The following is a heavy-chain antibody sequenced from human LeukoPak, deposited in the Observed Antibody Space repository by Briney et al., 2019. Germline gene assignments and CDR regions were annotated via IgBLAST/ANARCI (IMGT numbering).Heavy chain of an antibody. CDR2: ISAYNGNT. Sequence: ASVKVSCKASGYTFTSYGISWVRQAPGQGLEWMGWISAYNGNTNYAQKLQGRVTITTDESTSTAYMELSSLRSEDTAVYYCARSTVDSPYYYGSGTPAIDYWGQGTLVTVFS. D-gene: IGHD3-10*01. CDR3: ARSTVDSPYYYGSGTPAIDY. V-gene: IGHV1-18*01. J-gene: IGHJ4*02. CDR1: GYTFTSYG.